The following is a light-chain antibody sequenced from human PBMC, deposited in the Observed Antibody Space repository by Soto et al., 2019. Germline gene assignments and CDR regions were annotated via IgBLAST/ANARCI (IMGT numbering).Light chain of an antibody. CDR1: QSVSSN. CDR3: QQRSNWPPIT. J-gene: IGKJ5*01. V-gene: IGKV3-11*01. Sequence: EIGMTQSPATLSVSPGERATLSCRASQSVSSNLAWYQQKPGRAPRLLIYDASNRATGIPARFSGSGSGTDFTLTISSLEPEDFAVYYCQQRSNWPPITFGQGTRLEIK. CDR2: DAS.